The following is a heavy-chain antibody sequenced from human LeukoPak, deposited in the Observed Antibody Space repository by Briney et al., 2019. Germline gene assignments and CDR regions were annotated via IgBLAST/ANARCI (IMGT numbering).Heavy chain of an antibody. D-gene: IGHD6-13*01. CDR2: IYPGDSDT. V-gene: IGHV5-51*01. J-gene: IGHJ5*01. CDR3: ARRRGSSSWDNWFDS. CDR1: GYSFTSYW. Sequence: GESLKISCKGSGYSFTSYWIGWVRQMPGKGLEWMGIIYPGDSDTRYSPSFQGQVTISADKSTSTAYLQWSSLKASDTAMYYCARRRGSSSWDNWFDSWGQGTLVTVSS.